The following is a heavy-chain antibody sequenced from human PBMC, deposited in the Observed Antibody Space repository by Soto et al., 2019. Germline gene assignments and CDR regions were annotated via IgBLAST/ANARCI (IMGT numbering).Heavy chain of an antibody. CDR3: ARGYDFWSGPENFDY. J-gene: IGHJ4*02. Sequence: ASVKVSCKASGYTFTSYGISWVRQAPGQGLEWMGWISAYNGNTNYAQKLQGRVTMTTDTSTSIAYMELRSLRSDDTAVYYCARGYDFWSGPENFDYWGQGTLVTVSS. CDR2: ISAYNGNT. V-gene: IGHV1-18*01. D-gene: IGHD3-3*01. CDR1: GYTFTSYG.